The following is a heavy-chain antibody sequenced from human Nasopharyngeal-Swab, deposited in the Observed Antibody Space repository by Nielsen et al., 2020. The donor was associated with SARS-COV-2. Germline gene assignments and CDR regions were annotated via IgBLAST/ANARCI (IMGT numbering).Heavy chain of an antibody. Sequence: GESLKISCAASGFTFSTYAMHWVRQAPGKGLEWVAVISYDGSIKKSADSVEGRLTISRDNSKNTLYLQMNSLRVDDTAVYYCARGGSSGESSFDYWGQGTLVTVSA. D-gene: IGHD5-12*01. J-gene: IGHJ4*02. CDR3: ARGGSSGESSFDY. CDR1: GFTFSTYA. CDR2: ISYDGSIK. V-gene: IGHV3-30-3*01.